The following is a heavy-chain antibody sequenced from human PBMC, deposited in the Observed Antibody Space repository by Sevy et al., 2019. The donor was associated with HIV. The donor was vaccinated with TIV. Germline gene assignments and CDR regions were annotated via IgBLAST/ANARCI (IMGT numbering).Heavy chain of an antibody. Sequence: GGCLRLSCAASGFTFSSYDMHWVRQAPGKGLEWVAVIWYDGSNKYYADSVKGRFTISRDNSKNTLYLQMNSLRAEDTAVYYCARVGVGSGYYFDYWGQGTLVTVSS. D-gene: IGHD3-3*01. J-gene: IGHJ4*02. CDR2: IWYDGSNK. CDR3: ARVGVGSGYYFDY. V-gene: IGHV3-33*01. CDR1: GFTFSSYD.